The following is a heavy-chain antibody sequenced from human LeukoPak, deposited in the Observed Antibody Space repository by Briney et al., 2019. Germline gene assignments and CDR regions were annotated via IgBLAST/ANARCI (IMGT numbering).Heavy chain of an antibody. Sequence: PSETASLPCTVSGYSISSGYYWGWIRQSPGKGLEWIGSIYNSGSTYYNPSLKSRITISVDASKNQFSLRLRSVTAADTATYYCARDRLWIEPLDYWGQGTLVIVSS. J-gene: IGHJ4*02. V-gene: IGHV4-38-2*02. CDR3: ARDRLWIEPLDY. D-gene: IGHD5-18*01. CDR2: IYNSGST. CDR1: GYSISSGYY.